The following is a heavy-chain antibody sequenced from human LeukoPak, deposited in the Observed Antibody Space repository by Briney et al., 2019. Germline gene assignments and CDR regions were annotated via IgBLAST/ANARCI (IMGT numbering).Heavy chain of an antibody. CDR1: GFTFSSYS. CDR2: ISSSSSYI. Sequence: PGGSLRLSCAASGFTFSSYSMNWVRQAPGKGLEWVSSISSSSSYIYYADSVKGRFTISRDNAKNSLYLQMNSLRAEDTAVYYCASDNGITMIVVVRDSLNAFDIWGQGTMVTVSS. J-gene: IGHJ3*02. CDR3: ASDNGITMIVVVRDSLNAFDI. V-gene: IGHV3-21*01. D-gene: IGHD3-22*01.